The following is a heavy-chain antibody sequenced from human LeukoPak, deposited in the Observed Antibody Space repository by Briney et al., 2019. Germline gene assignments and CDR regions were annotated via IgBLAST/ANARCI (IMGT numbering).Heavy chain of an antibody. Sequence: SETLSLTCSVSGGSISRDYWSWIRQPPGKGLEWIGYMYYSGSTNFNPSLKTRVTISVDTSKNQFSLKLSSVTAADTAVYYCARLSDDARYFDLWGRGTLVTVSS. CDR2: MYYSGST. CDR3: ARLSDDARYFDL. V-gene: IGHV4-59*01. D-gene: IGHD1-1*01. CDR1: GGSISRDY. J-gene: IGHJ2*01.